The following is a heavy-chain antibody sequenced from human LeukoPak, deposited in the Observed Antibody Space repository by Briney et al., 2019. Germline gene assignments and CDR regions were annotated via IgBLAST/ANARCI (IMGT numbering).Heavy chain of an antibody. CDR1: GYTFTSYY. Sequence: ASVKVSCKASGYTFTSYYMHWVRQAPGQGLEWMGIINPSGGSTSYAQKFQGRDTMTRDTSTSTVYMELSSLRSEDTAVYYCASEAGGSRGGFWGQGTLVTVSS. CDR3: ASEAGGSRGGF. D-gene: IGHD3-16*01. J-gene: IGHJ4*02. V-gene: IGHV1-46*01. CDR2: INPSGGST.